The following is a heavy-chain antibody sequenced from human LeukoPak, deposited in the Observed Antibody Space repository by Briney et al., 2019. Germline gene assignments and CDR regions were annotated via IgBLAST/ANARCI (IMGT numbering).Heavy chain of an antibody. V-gene: IGHV1-58*02. CDR2: IVVGSGNT. Sequence: SVKLCCKASGFTFTSSAMQWVRQARGQRLEWIGWIVVGSGNTNYAQKFQERVTITRDMSTSTAYMELSSLRSEDTAMYYCAASSYCSGGSCRGYWGQETLVTVSS. J-gene: IGHJ4*02. CDR1: GFTFTSSA. CDR3: AASSYCSGGSCRGY. D-gene: IGHD2-15*01.